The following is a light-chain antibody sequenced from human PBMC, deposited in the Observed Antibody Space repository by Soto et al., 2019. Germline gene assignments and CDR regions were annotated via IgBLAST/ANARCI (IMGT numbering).Light chain of an antibody. CDR1: QDISNY. J-gene: IGKJ4*01. CDR3: QQYDNLPPLT. Sequence: DIQMTQSPSSLSASVGDRVTITCQASQDISNYLNWYQQKPGKAPKLLIYDASNLETGVPSRFSGSGSGTYFTFTISSLQPEDIETYYCQQYDNLPPLTFGGGTKVEIK. CDR2: DAS. V-gene: IGKV1-33*01.